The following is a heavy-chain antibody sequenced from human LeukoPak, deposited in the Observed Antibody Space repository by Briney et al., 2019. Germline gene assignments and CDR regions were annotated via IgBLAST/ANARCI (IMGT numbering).Heavy chain of an antibody. Sequence: SVKVSCKASGGTFSSYAISWVRQAPGQGLEWMGGIIPIFGTANYAQKFQGRVTITTDESTSTAYMELSSLRSEDTAVYYCARATVFYGDLDRLDYWGQGTLVTVSS. V-gene: IGHV1-69*05. CDR2: IIPIFGTA. J-gene: IGHJ4*02. CDR1: GGTFSSYA. CDR3: ARATVFYGDLDRLDY. D-gene: IGHD4-17*01.